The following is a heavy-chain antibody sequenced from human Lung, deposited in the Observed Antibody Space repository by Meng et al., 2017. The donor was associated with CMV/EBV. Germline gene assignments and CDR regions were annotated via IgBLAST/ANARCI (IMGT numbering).Heavy chain of an antibody. CDR3: ARGRGSSWYGFGY. D-gene: IGHD6-13*01. Sequence: GESXKISCSASGFTVSSNDMSWVRQAPGKGLEWVSVIYSGGSTYYADSEEGRFTISRDNFKNTLYLQMNSLRAEDTAVYYCARGRGSSWYGFGYWGQGTLVTVSS. CDR1: GFTVSSND. J-gene: IGHJ4*02. V-gene: IGHV3-53*01. CDR2: IYSGGST.